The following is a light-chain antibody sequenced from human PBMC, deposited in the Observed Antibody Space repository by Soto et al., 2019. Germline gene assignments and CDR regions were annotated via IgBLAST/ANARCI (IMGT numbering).Light chain of an antibody. Sequence: DTVMTQSPATLSVSPGERATLSCRASQSVSSNLAWYQQKPGQAPRLLIYDPSTRATRIPARFSGSGSRTEFTLTLSSLQSEAFAVYYCQQYNNWPPDTFGQGTKLEIK. CDR2: DPS. CDR3: QQYNNWPPDT. CDR1: QSVSSN. V-gene: IGKV3-15*01. J-gene: IGKJ2*01.